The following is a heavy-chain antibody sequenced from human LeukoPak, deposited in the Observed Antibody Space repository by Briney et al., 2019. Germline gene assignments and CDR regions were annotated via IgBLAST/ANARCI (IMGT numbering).Heavy chain of an antibody. J-gene: IGHJ4*02. Sequence: GGSLRLSCAASGSTFDDYGMSWVRQAPGKGLEWVSGINWNGGSTGYADSVRGRFTISRDNAKNSLYLQMNSLRAEDTALYYCARVLPSPRYDSSGPNDYWGQGTLVTVSS. CDR2: INWNGGST. CDR1: GSTFDDYG. CDR3: ARVLPSPRYDSSGPNDY. D-gene: IGHD3-22*01. V-gene: IGHV3-20*04.